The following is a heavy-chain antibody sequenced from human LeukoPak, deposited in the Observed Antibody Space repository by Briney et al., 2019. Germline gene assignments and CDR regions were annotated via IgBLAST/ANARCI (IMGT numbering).Heavy chain of an antibody. CDR3: ARALSSSYYSLNY. CDR1: GGSFSGYY. D-gene: IGHD3-22*01. V-gene: IGHV4-34*01. Sequence: KPSETLSLTCAVYGGSFSGYYLSWIRQPPGKGLEWIGEINHSGSTNYNPSLKSRVTISVDTSKNQFSLKLSSVTAADTAVYYCARALSSSYYSLNYWGQGTLVTVSS. CDR2: INHSGST. J-gene: IGHJ4*02.